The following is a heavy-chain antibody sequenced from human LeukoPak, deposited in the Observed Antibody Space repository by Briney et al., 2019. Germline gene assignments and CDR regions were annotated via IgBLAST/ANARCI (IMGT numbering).Heavy chain of an antibody. D-gene: IGHD3-10*01. J-gene: IGHJ4*02. CDR1: GFTFSSYG. CDR2: ISYDGSNK. V-gene: IGHV3-30*18. CDR3: AKDIGDIWFGELFGY. Sequence: GRSLRLSCAASGFTFSSYGMHWVRQAPGKGLEWVAVISYDGSNKYYADSVKGRFTISRDNSKNKLYLQMNSLRAEDTAVYYCAKDIGDIWFGELFGYWGQGTLVTVSS.